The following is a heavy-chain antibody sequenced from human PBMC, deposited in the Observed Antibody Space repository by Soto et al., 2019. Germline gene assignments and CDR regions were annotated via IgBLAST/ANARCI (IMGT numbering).Heavy chain of an antibody. CDR3: ARAVVVVAARGFFDY. CDR2: IYYSGST. J-gene: IGHJ4*02. Sequence: PSETLSLTCTVSGGSISSYYWSWIRQPPGKGLEWIGYIYYSGSTNYNPSLKSRVTISVDTSKNQFSLKLSSVTAADTAVYYCARAVVVVAARGFFDYWGQGTLVNVSS. CDR1: GGSISSYY. V-gene: IGHV4-59*01. D-gene: IGHD2-15*01.